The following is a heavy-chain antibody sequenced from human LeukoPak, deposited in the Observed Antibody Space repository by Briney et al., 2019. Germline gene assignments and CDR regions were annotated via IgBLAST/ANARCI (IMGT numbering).Heavy chain of an antibody. D-gene: IGHD6-13*01. Sequence: ASVKVSCKASGYTFTGYYMHWVRQAPGQGLEWMGRINPNSGGTNYAQKFQGRVTMTRDTSISTAYMELSRLRSDDTAVYYCVRRSSSWYIFDYWGQGTLVTVSS. CDR3: VRRSSSWYIFDY. J-gene: IGHJ4*02. V-gene: IGHV1-2*06. CDR2: INPNSGGT. CDR1: GYTFTGYY.